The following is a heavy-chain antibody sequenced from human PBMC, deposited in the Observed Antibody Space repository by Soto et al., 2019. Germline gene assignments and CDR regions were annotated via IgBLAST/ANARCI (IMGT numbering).Heavy chain of an antibody. D-gene: IGHD3-10*01. Sequence: PGGSLRLSCAASGFSFNNYGMTWVRQAPGKGLEWVSGISGSGDSTYYADSVKGRFTISRDNSKNTLYLQMNSLRAEDTAVYYCAKTTYSGGGAFDIWGQGTMVTVSS. CDR3: AKTTYSGGGAFDI. CDR1: GFSFNNYG. CDR2: ISGSGDST. J-gene: IGHJ3*02. V-gene: IGHV3-23*01.